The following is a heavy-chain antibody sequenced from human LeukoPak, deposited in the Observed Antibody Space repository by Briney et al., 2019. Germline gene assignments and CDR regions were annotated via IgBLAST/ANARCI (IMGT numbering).Heavy chain of an antibody. CDR1: GYTFTTYY. D-gene: IGHD2-2*01. J-gene: IGHJ4*02. CDR2: INPRGGST. CDR3: ARDLGGYCSSTSCFNFDY. V-gene: IGHV1-46*01. Sequence: ASVKVSCKASGYTFTTYYMHWLRQAPGQGPEWMGIINPRGGSTDYAQKFEGRVTMTSDTSTSTVYMELNDLTSDDTAVYYCARDLGGYCSSTSCFNFDYWGQGTLVTVSS.